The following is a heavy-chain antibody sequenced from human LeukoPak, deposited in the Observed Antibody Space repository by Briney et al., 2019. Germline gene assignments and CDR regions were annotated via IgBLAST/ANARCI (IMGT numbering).Heavy chain of an antibody. CDR3: ARGGRYCSGGSCYLS. Sequence: GGSLRLSCAASGFTVSSNYMSWVRQAPGKGLEWVSVIYSSGSAYYADSVKGRFTISRDNSKNTLYLQMNSLRAEDTAVYYCARGGRYCSGGSCYLSWGQGTLVTVS. D-gene: IGHD2-15*01. V-gene: IGHV3-53*01. CDR2: IYSSGSA. J-gene: IGHJ4*02. CDR1: GFTVSSNY.